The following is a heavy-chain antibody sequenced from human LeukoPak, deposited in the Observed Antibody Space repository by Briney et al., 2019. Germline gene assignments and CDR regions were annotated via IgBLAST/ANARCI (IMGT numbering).Heavy chain of an antibody. D-gene: IGHD6-6*01. V-gene: IGHV1-2*02. J-gene: IGHJ6*03. CDR2: INPNSGGT. CDR1: GYIFTDYY. Sequence: ASVKVSCKASGYIFTDYYMHWVRQAPGQGLEWMGWINPNSGGTNYAQKFQGRVTMTRDTSISTAYMELSRLRSDDTAVYYCARRLYSSSSGLGYYYMDVRGKGTTVTVSS. CDR3: ARRLYSSSSGLGYYYMDV.